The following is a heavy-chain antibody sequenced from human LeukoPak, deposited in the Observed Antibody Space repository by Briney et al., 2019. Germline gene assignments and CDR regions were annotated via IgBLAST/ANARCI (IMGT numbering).Heavy chain of an antibody. CDR2: INPSGGST. D-gene: IGHD2-15*01. V-gene: IGHV1-46*01. CDR3: AGGSYCSGGSCYGLRY. Sequence: GASVKVSCKASGYTFTSYYMHWVRQPPGQGLEWMGIINPSGGSTSYAQKFQGGVTMTRNTSTSTVFMELSSLRSEDTAVYYCAGGSYCSGGSCYGLRYWGQGTLVTVSS. CDR1: GYTFTSYY. J-gene: IGHJ4*02.